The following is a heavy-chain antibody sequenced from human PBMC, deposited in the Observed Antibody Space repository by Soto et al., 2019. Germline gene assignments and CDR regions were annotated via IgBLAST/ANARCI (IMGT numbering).Heavy chain of an antibody. V-gene: IGHV1-69*08. Sequence: QVQLVQSGAEVKKPGSSVKVSCKASGGTFSRYSITWVRQAPGHGLEWIGRIIPIFGIPTYAQKFQGRVTFTAEESTSTAYMELSSLRSDDTAVYYCAREDRDRETGLVPAAIDGMDVWGQGTTVTVSS. CDR2: IIPIFGIP. J-gene: IGHJ6*02. CDR3: AREDRDRETGLVPAAIDGMDV. D-gene: IGHD2-2*01. CDR1: GGTFSRYS.